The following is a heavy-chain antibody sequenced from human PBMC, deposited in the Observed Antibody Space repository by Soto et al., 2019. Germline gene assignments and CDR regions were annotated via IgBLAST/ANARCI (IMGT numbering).Heavy chain of an antibody. D-gene: IGHD4-17*01. CDR2: IVVGSGNT. Sequence: QMQLVQSGPEVKKPGTSVKVSCKASGFTLTSSAVHWVRQARGQSLDWIGWIVVGSGNTKYAQKFQERVTITRDMSTSTAYMELSSLRSEDTAVYYCAAERINGDYDLPQDWGQGTLVTVSS. V-gene: IGHV1-58*01. J-gene: IGHJ4*02. CDR1: GFTLTSSA. CDR3: AAERINGDYDLPQD.